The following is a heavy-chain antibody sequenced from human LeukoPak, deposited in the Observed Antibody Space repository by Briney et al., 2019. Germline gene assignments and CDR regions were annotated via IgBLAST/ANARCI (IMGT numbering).Heavy chain of an antibody. CDR2: ISSSGSTI. D-gene: IGHD6-13*01. Sequence: KPGGSLRLSCAASGFTFSDYYMSWIRQAPGKGLEWVSYISSSGSTIYYADSVKGRFTISRDNAKNSLYLQMNSLRAEDTAVYYCARGRAAGTLSPYYYYGMDVWGQGTTVTVSS. CDR3: ARGRAAGTLSPYYYYGMDV. CDR1: GFTFSDYY. V-gene: IGHV3-11*01. J-gene: IGHJ6*02.